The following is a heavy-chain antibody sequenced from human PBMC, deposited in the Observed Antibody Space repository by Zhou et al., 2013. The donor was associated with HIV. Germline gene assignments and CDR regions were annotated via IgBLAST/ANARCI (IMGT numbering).Heavy chain of an antibody. V-gene: IGHV1-2*02. Sequence: QVQLGQSGDEVKEPGASVEVSCKAFGYTFTSYSISWVRQAPGQGLEWMGWINPNSGDTSIRTAYMEVSRLRSDDTAMYYCARATMEYWYFDLWGRGTLVTVSS. D-gene: IGHD1-1*01. J-gene: IGHJ2*01. CDR3: ARATMEYWYFDL. CDR1: GYTFTSYS. CDR2: INPNSG.